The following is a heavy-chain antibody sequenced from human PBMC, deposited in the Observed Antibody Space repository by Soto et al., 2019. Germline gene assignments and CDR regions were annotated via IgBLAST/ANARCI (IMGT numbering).Heavy chain of an antibody. J-gene: IGHJ5*02. CDR2: INAGNGNT. CDR3: ARGPLRNWFDP. D-gene: IGHD5-12*01. Sequence: WASVKVSCKASGYTFTSYAMHWVRQAPGQRLEWMGWINAGNGNTKYSQKFQGRVTITKNTSASTAYMELSSLRSEDTAVYYCARGPLRNWFDPWGQGTLVTVSP. V-gene: IGHV1-3*01. CDR1: GYTFTSYA.